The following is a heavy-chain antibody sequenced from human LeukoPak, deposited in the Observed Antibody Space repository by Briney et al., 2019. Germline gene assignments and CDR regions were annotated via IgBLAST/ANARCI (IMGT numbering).Heavy chain of an antibody. D-gene: IGHD5-24*01. V-gene: IGHV3-53*01. CDR1: EFTVSSNY. Sequence: GGSLRLSCAASEFTVSSNYMSWVRQAPGKGLEWVSIIDRGGSTYYADSVKGRFTISRDNSKSTLYLQMNSLRGEDTAVYYCASRDRGYYYGMDVWGQGTTVTVSS. J-gene: IGHJ6*02. CDR3: ASRDRGYYYGMDV. CDR2: IDRGGST.